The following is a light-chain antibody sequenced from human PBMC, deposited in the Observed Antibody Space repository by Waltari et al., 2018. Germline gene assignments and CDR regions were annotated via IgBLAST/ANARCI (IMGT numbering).Light chain of an antibody. Sequence: DIQMTQSPSTLSPFVGDTVTLTCRASQSISDYLAWYQQKPGKAPKLLIYDASTLKNGVPSRFSGSGSGTDFTLTISSLEPEDFAVYYCQQRSNVLFAFGPGTKVDFK. V-gene: IGKV1-5*01. CDR1: QSISDY. CDR2: DAS. CDR3: QQRSNVLFA. J-gene: IGKJ3*01.